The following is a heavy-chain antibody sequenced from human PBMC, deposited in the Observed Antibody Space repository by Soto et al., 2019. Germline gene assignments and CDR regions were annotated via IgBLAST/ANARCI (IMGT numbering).Heavy chain of an antibody. CDR1: GCTFSNDG. CDR3: ARDRVQMVDGLDV. Sequence: QVQLVESGGGVVQPGRSLRLSCAACGCTFSNDGMHWVRQAPGKGLEWVAVIWYDGINKYYADSVKGRFIISRDNSKNTVYLQMNSLRAEDTAVYYCARDRVQMVDGLDVWGQATTVTVSS. J-gene: IGHJ6*02. CDR2: IWYDGINK. D-gene: IGHD2-15*01. V-gene: IGHV3-33*01.